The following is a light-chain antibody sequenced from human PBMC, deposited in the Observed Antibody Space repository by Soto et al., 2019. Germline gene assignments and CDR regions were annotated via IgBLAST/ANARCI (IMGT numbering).Light chain of an antibody. V-gene: IGKV1-27*01. CDR2: AAS. CDR3: QTYNSAPFT. J-gene: IGKJ3*01. Sequence: DIQMTQSPSSLSASVGDRVTITCRASQGISNYLAWYQQKPGTVPKLLIYAASTLQSGVPSRFSGSGSGTDFALTISSLQPEDVAPYYCQTYNSAPFTFGPATKVAIK. CDR1: QGISNY.